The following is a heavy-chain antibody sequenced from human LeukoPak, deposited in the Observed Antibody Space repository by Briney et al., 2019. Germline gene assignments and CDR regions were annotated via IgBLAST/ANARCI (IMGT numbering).Heavy chain of an antibody. J-gene: IGHJ4*02. CDR2: IYYSGSI. D-gene: IGHD1-26*01. Sequence: PSETLSLTCTVSGGSISSSSYYWGWIRQPPGKGLEWIGSIYYSGSIYYNPSLKSRVTMSLDTSKNRFSLNLNSVTAADTAVYYCARAVGTTTGLFDYWGQGALVTVSS. V-gene: IGHV4-39*02. CDR3: ARAVGTTTGLFDY. CDR1: GGSISSSSYY.